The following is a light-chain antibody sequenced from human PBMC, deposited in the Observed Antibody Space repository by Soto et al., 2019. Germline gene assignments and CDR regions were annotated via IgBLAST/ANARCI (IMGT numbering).Light chain of an antibody. J-gene: IGKJ1*01. CDR3: QQYYSTPWT. V-gene: IGKV4-1*01. CDR1: QSVLYSSNNKNY. CDR2: WAS. Sequence: DILMTQSPDSLAVSLGERATINCKSRQSVLYSSNNKNYLAWYQQKPGQPPKLLIYWASTRESGVPDRFSGSGSGTDFTLTISSLQAEDVAVYYCQQYYSTPWTFGQGTKVDI.